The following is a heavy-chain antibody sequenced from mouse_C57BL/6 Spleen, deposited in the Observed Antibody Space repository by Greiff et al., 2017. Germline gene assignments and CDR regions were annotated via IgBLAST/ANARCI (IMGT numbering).Heavy chain of an antibody. V-gene: IGHV14-2*01. Sequence: VHVKQSGAELVKPGASVKLSCTASGFNIKDYYMHWVKQRTEQGLEWIGRIDPEDGETKYAPKFQGKATITADTSSNTAYLQLSSLTSEDTAVYYCARAPYGSSFYYAMDYWGQGTSVTVSS. CDR1: GFNIKDYY. J-gene: IGHJ4*01. CDR3: ARAPYGSSFYYAMDY. CDR2: IDPEDGET. D-gene: IGHD1-1*01.